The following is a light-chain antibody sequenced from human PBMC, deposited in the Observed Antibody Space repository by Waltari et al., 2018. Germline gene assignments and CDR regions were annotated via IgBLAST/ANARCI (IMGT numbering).Light chain of an antibody. CDR3: AAWDDSLHGWV. Sequence: QSVLTQPPSASGTPGQRVTISCSGRRSNPGRNTVNWYQQLPGTAPKLLVYSNNQRPSGVPDRFSGSKSGTSASLAISGLQSEDEADYYCAAWDDSLHGWVFGGGTKLTVL. V-gene: IGLV1-44*01. CDR2: SNN. CDR1: RSNPGRNT. J-gene: IGLJ3*02.